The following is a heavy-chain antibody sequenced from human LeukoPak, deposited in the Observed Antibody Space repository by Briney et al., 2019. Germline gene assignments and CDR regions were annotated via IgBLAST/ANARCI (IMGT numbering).Heavy chain of an antibody. V-gene: IGHV4-39*01. CDR2: IYYSGST. CDR1: GGSISSSSYY. J-gene: IGHJ6*03. D-gene: IGHD3-3*01. CDR3: ARGPYYDFWSGYSLNTFYYYYYMDV. Sequence: SETLSLTCTVSGGSISSSSYYWGWIRQPPGKGLEWIGSIYYSGSTYYNPSPESRVTISVDASKNQFSLKLSSVTAADTAVYYCARGPYYDFWSGYSLNTFYYYYYMDVWGKGTTVTVSS.